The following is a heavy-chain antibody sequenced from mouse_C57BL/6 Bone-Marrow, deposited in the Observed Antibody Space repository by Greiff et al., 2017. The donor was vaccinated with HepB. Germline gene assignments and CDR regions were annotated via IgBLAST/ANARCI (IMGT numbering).Heavy chain of an antibody. CDR1: GYSFTGYY. D-gene: IGHD2-4*01. CDR3: ARDYRFAY. CDR2: INPSTGGT. Sequence: VQLKQSGPELVKPGASVKISCKASGYSFTGYYMNWVKQSPEKSLECIGEINPSTGGTTYNQKFKAKATLTVDKSSSTAYMQLKSLTSEDSAVYYCARDYRFAYWGQGTLVTVSA. J-gene: IGHJ3*01. V-gene: IGHV1-42*01.